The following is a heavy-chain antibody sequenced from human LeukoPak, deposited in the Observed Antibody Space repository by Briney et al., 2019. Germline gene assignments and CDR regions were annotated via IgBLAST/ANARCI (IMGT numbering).Heavy chain of an antibody. V-gene: IGHV4-30-4*01. J-gene: IGHJ4*02. CDR2: IYYSGST. CDR3: ARSRDGYNYGLFDY. D-gene: IGHD5-24*01. Sequence: ASETLSLTCTVSGGSISSGDYYWSWIRQPPGKGLEWIGYIYYSGSTYYNPSLKSRLTISVDTSKNQFSLKLSSVTAADTAVYYCARSRDGYNYGLFDYWGQGTLVTVSS. CDR1: GGSISSGDYY.